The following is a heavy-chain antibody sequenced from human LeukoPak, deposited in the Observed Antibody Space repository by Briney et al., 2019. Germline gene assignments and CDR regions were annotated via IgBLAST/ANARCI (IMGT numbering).Heavy chain of an antibody. CDR3: VRSLRSADF. CDR1: GFTFSAFW. J-gene: IGHJ4*02. V-gene: IGHV3-74*01. CDR2: ISTDGSQT. Sequence: GGSLRLSCAASGFTFSAFWMHWVRQAPGKGLMWVSQISTDGSQTFYADSVKGRFTISRDNAKNTLFLQMDSLRPEDTAVYYCVRSLRSADFWGQGTLVTVSS.